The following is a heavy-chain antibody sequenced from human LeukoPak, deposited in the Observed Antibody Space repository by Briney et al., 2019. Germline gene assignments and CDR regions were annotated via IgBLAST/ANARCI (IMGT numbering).Heavy chain of an antibody. V-gene: IGHV3-30*02. Sequence: GGSLRLSCAASGFTFSTYVMQWVRQAPGKGLEWVSFIRPDGRNKDYVDSVKGRFTISRDNSKSTLYLQMNSLRVEDTAIYYCAKESNSPFDNWGQGTLVTVSS. CDR1: GFTFSTYV. J-gene: IGHJ4*02. D-gene: IGHD2/OR15-2a*01. CDR2: IRPDGRNK. CDR3: AKESNSPFDN.